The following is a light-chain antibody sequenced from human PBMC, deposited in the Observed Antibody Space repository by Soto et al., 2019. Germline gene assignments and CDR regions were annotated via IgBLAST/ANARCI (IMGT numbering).Light chain of an antibody. Sequence: EIVMTQSPATLSVSPRERATLSCRASQSVSSNLAWYQQKPGQAPRLLIYGASTRATGIPARFSGSGSGTEFTLTISSLQSEDFAVYYCQQYNNWPPHTFGGGTKVEIK. CDR2: GAS. J-gene: IGKJ4*01. V-gene: IGKV3-15*01. CDR3: QQYNNWPPHT. CDR1: QSVSSN.